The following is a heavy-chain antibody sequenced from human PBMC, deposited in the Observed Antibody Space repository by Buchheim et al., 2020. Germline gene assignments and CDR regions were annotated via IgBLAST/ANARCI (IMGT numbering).Heavy chain of an antibody. D-gene: IGHD3-22*01. CDR2: ISSSSSTI. J-gene: IGHJ4*02. Sequence: EVQLVESGGGLVQPGGSLRLSCAASGFTFSSYSMNWVRQAPGKGLEWVSYISSSSSTIYYADSVKGRFTISRDTAKNSLYLQMNSLRDEDTAVYYCARETGYYDSSGYSLAWFDYWGQGTL. CDR1: GFTFSSYS. CDR3: ARETGYYDSSGYSLAWFDY. V-gene: IGHV3-48*02.